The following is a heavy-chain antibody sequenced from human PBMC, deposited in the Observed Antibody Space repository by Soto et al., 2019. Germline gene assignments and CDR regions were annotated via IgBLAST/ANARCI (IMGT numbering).Heavy chain of an antibody. V-gene: IGHV4-59*01. J-gene: IGHJ3*02. CDR1: GGSISSYY. CDR3: ARGGPGGGDWAFDI. CDR2: IYYSGST. Sequence: PSETLSLTCTVSGGSISSYYWSWIRQPPGKGLEWIGYIYYSGSTNYNPSLKSRVTISVDTSKNQFSLKLSSVTAADTAVYYCARGGPGGGDWAFDIWGQGTMVTVSS. D-gene: IGHD2-21*02.